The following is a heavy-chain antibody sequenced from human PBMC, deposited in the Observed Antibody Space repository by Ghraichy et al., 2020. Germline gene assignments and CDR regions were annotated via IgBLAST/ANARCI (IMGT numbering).Heavy chain of an antibody. CDR1: GHSFTTYW. V-gene: IGHV5-51*01. J-gene: IGHJ3*02. Sequence: GESQNISCKASGHSFTTYWIGWVRQMPGKGLEWMGIIYPGDSDTRYSPSFRGQVTISVDKSITTVYLQWSSLQASDSAMYYCARRNCGGDCLSGGAFDIWGQGTLVIVSS. D-gene: IGHD2-21*02. CDR3: ARRNCGGDCLSGGAFDI. CDR2: IYPGDSDT.